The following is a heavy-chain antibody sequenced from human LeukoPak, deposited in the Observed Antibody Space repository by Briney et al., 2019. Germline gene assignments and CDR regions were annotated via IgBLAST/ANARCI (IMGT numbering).Heavy chain of an antibody. V-gene: IGHV4-38-2*02. J-gene: IGHJ4*02. CDR3: ARETTGAGTARPFDY. CDR2: LYHSGNS. D-gene: IGHD6-13*01. Sequence: SETLSLTCSVSGGSVTTTYYWSWIRQPPGGGLEWIASLYHSGNSNYNPSLKSRVTMSVDTSKNQFSLKLSSVTAADTAVYFCARETTGAGTARPFDYWGQGTLVTVSS. CDR1: GGSVTTTYY.